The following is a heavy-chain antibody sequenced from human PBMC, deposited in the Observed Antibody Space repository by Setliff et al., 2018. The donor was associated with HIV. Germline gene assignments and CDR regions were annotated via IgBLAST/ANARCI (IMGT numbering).Heavy chain of an antibody. CDR3: ARRWELLGGFDY. Sequence: PSETLSLTCTVSGGSISNYYWSWIRQPPGKGLEWIGYIYYSGSTNYNPSLKSRVTMSVDTSKNRFSLNLTSVTAADTAVYYCARRWELLGGFDYWGQGTLVTVSS. D-gene: IGHD1-26*01. J-gene: IGHJ4*02. CDR1: GGSISNYY. CDR2: IYYSGST. V-gene: IGHV4-59*08.